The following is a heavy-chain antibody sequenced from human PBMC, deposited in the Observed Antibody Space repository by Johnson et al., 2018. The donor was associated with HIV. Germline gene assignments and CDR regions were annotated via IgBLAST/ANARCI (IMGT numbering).Heavy chain of an antibody. Sequence: VQLVESGGGLVQPGGSLRLSCAASGFTFSSYAMSWVRQAPGKGLEWVSAISGSGGSTYYADSVKGRFTISRDSSKNTLYLQMNSLRAEEPAVYYCAKDGRIVGANMWADAFDIWGQGTRVTVSS. V-gene: IGHV3-23*04. J-gene: IGHJ3*02. CDR2: ISGSGGST. D-gene: IGHD1-26*01. CDR3: AKDGRIVGANMWADAFDI. CDR1: GFTFSSYA.